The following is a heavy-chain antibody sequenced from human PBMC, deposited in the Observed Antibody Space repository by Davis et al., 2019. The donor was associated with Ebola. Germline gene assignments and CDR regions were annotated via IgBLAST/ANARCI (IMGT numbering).Heavy chain of an antibody. CDR2: IIPFLGIA. D-gene: IGHD7-27*01. CDR1: GGTYNNYA. V-gene: IGHV1-69*10. J-gene: IGHJ6*03. CDR3: ARGFDANWDPPYYYYTDV. Sequence: SVKVSCKSSGGTYNNYAISWVRQAPGQGLEWMGGIIPFLGIANYAQKFQGRITITADISSSTAYMELSSLRFEDSALYYCARGFDANWDPPYYYYTDVWGKGTTVTVSS.